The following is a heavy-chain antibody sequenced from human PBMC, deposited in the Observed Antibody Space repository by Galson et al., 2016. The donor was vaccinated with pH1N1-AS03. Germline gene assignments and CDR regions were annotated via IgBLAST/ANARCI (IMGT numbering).Heavy chain of an antibody. CDR2: ISAYSGDT. V-gene: IGHV1-18*01. D-gene: IGHD3-10*01. CDR3: ARGGDHASY. CDR1: GYTFNLYG. J-gene: IGHJ4*02. Sequence: SVKVSCKASGYTFNLYGTSWVRQAPGQGLEWLGWISAYSGDTHYAQNFQGRVTMTRQISTTTAYLELRSLRSDDTAVYYLARGGDHASYWGQGTLVTVSS.